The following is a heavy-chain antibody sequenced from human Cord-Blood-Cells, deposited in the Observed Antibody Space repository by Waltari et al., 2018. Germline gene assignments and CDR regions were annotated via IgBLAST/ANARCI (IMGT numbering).Heavy chain of an antibody. CDR2: INHSGST. D-gene: IGHD6-13*01. CDR1: GGSFSGYY. Sequence: QVQLQQWGAGLLKPSETLSLTCAVYGGSFSGYYWSWIRQPPGKGLEWIGEINHSGSTNYNPSRNIRVTISRDTSKNQFSLKLSAVTAADTAVYYCARPWGSSWYAFDIWGQGTMVTVSS. V-gene: IGHV4-34*01. CDR3: ARPWGSSWYAFDI. J-gene: IGHJ3*02.